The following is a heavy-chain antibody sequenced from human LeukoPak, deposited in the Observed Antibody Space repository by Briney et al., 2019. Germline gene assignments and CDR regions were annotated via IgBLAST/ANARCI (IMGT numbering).Heavy chain of an antibody. CDR2: IYHSGST. J-gene: IGHJ4*02. Sequence: SQTLSLTCAVSGGSIYTGGYSWSWIRQPPGKGLDWIGYIYHSGSTYFNPSLKSRVTISLDRSNNQFSLKLTSVTAADTAVYYCATIMADSRGDFWGQGTLVTVSS. CDR3: ATIMADSRGDF. D-gene: IGHD5-12*01. V-gene: IGHV4-30-2*01. CDR1: GGSIYTGGYS.